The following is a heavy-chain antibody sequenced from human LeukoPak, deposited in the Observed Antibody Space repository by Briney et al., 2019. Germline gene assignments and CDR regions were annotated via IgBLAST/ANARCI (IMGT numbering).Heavy chain of an antibody. Sequence: PGGSRDPPGAAPGFTFIGNWMSWVRKPPGKGLEWVAKIKQEGSEKYYVDSVKGRFTISRDNAKHSLYLQMNSLRAEDTAVYYCARCDTYYDIWSGYAQNWFDPWGQGTLVTVSS. J-gene: IGHJ5*02. CDR3: ARCDTYYDIWSGYAQNWFDP. CDR1: GFTFIGNW. V-gene: IGHV3-7*01. CDR2: IKQEGSEK. D-gene: IGHD3-3*01.